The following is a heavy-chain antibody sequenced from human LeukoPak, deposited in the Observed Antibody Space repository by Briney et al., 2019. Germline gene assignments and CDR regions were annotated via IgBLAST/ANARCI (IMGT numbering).Heavy chain of an antibody. J-gene: IGHJ4*02. V-gene: IGHV3-30*02. CDR2: IRYDGSNK. Sequence: GGSLRLSCAASGFTFSSYGMHWVRQAPGKGLKWVAFIRYDGSNKYYADSVKGRFTISRDNSKNTLYLQMNSLRAEDTAVYYCAKDFSAAAGNFDYWGQGTLVTVSS. CDR1: GFTFSSYG. D-gene: IGHD6-13*01. CDR3: AKDFSAAAGNFDY.